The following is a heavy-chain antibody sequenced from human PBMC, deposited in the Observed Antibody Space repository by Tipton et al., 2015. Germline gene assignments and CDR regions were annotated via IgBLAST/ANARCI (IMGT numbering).Heavy chain of an antibody. CDR2: IHNSGRM. CDR1: GDSISTYY. J-gene: IGHJ1*01. CDR3: AVETAAEYFKY. Sequence: TLSLTCTVSGDSISTYYWSWIRQSPGKGPEWIAYIHNSGRMKYNPSLKSRVTISVDMSKNQFSLKLSSVTAADTAVYYCAVETAAEYFKYWGQGTLVTVSS. D-gene: IGHD1-1*01. V-gene: IGHV4-59*01.